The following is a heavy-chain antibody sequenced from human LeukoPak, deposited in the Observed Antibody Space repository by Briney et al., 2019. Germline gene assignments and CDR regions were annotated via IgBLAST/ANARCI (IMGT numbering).Heavy chain of an antibody. CDR2: IIPIFGTA. CDR3: ARDFLQAFGELRFRGFDP. Sequence: SVKVSCKASGGTFSSYAISWVRQAPGQGLEWMGGIIPIFGTANYAQKFQGRVTITADESTSTAYMELSSLRSEDTAVYCCARDFLQAFGELRFRGFDPWGQGTLVTVSS. D-gene: IGHD3-10*01. CDR1: GGTFSSYA. J-gene: IGHJ5*02. V-gene: IGHV1-69*01.